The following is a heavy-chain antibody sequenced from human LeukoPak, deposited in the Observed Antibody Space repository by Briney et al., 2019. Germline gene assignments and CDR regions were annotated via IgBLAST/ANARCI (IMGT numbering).Heavy chain of an antibody. CDR1: GFTFSSHS. Sequence: GGSLRLFCAASGFTFSSHSMSWVRQAPGQGLEWVGVISYDGSNKSYADSVKGRFTISRDNSKNTLYLQMNSLRAEDTAVYYCARSRVVYSSSSGRSGYMDVWGKGTTVTVSS. CDR2: ISYDGSNK. CDR3: ARSRVVYSSSSGRSGYMDV. V-gene: IGHV3-30*01. J-gene: IGHJ6*03. D-gene: IGHD6-6*01.